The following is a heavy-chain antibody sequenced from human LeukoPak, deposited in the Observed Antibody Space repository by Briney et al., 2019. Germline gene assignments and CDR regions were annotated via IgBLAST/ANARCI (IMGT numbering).Heavy chain of an antibody. D-gene: IGHD3-9*01. J-gene: IGHJ4*02. CDR1: GYTFTIYG. CDR2: INAYNGNT. Sequence: ASVKVSCKASGYTFTIYGISWVRQAPGQGLEWMGWINAYNGNTNYAQKLQGRVTMTTDTSTSTAYMELRSLRSDDTAVYYCARDQPQLRYFDWMMYNDYWGQGTLVTVSS. V-gene: IGHV1-18*01. CDR3: ARDQPQLRYFDWMMYNDY.